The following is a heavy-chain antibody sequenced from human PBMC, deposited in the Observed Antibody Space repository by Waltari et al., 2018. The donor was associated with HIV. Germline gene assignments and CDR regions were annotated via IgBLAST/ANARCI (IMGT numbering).Heavy chain of an antibody. Sequence: QVQLVQSGAEVKKPGSSVRVSCKVSGGPFSSYAINWLRQAPRQGLEWMGGIIPAFGTANYAERFQGRVTITADEYTSTAYMDLSSLRSEDTAVYFCARDHRGNKLLYGMDVWGQGTTVTV. CDR1: GGPFSSYA. V-gene: IGHV1-69*01. J-gene: IGHJ6*02. CDR2: IIPAFGTA. CDR3: ARDHRGNKLLYGMDV.